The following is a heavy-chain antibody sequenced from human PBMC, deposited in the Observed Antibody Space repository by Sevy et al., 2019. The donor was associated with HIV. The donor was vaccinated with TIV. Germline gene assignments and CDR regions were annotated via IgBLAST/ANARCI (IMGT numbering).Heavy chain of an antibody. Sequence: ASVKVSCKASGYTFTSYAMHWVRQAPGQRLEWMGWINAGNGNTKYSQKFQGRVTITRDTSASTAYMELSSLRSEDTAVYYCASDRVVRLGFDIWGQGTMVTVSS. D-gene: IGHD2-21*01. J-gene: IGHJ3*02. CDR1: GYTFTSYA. CDR2: INAGNGNT. V-gene: IGHV1-3*01. CDR3: ASDRVVRLGFDI.